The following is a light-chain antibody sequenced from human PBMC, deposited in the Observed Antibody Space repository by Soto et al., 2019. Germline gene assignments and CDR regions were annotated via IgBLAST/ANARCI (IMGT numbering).Light chain of an antibody. J-gene: IGLJ7*01. CDR1: SSNIGSNY. Sequence: QSVLTQPPSASGTPGQRVTISCSGSSSNIGSNYVYWYQQIPGTAPKLLIYRNDQRPSGVPDRLSGSKSGTSASLAISGLRSEDEADYYCAPWDDTLSGPVFGGGTQLTVL. V-gene: IGLV1-47*01. CDR2: RND. CDR3: APWDDTLSGPV.